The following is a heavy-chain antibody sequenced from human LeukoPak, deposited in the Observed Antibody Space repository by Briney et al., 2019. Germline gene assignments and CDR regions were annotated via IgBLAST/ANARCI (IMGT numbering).Heavy chain of an antibody. CDR1: GGSVSSGSYY. CDR2: IYYSGST. CDR3: ARHKAQWLTTQGGVYFDY. V-gene: IGHV4-61*01. D-gene: IGHD6-19*01. J-gene: IGHJ4*02. Sequence: SETLSLTCTVSGGSVSSGSYYWSWIRQPPGKGLEWIGYIYYSGSTNYNPSLKSRVTISVDTSKNQFSLKLSSVTAADTAVYYCARHKAQWLTTQGGVYFDYWGQGTLVTVSS.